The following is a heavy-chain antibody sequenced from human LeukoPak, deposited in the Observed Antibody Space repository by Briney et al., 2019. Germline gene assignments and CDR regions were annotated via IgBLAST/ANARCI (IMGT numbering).Heavy chain of an antibody. Sequence: ASVKVSCKASGYTLTSYGISWVRQAPGQGLEWMGWISAYNGNTNYAQKLQGRVTMTTDTSTSTAYMELRSLRSDDTAVYYCARNVPIVVVAATLAYYGMDVWGQGTTVTVSS. J-gene: IGHJ6*02. CDR1: GYTLTSYG. D-gene: IGHD2-15*01. V-gene: IGHV1-18*01. CDR2: ISAYNGNT. CDR3: ARNVPIVVVAATLAYYGMDV.